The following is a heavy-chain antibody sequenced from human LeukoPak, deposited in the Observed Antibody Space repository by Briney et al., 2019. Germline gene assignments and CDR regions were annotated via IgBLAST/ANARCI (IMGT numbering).Heavy chain of an antibody. Sequence: QAGGSLRLSCAASGFTFSSYAMSWVRQAPGKGLEWVSAISGSGGSTYYADSVKGRFTISRDNSKNTLYLQMNSLRAEDTAVYYCAKDGYSSSWQNIGADNWFDPWGQGTLVTVSS. CDR3: AKDGYSSSWQNIGADNWFDP. CDR1: GFTFSSYA. D-gene: IGHD6-13*01. J-gene: IGHJ5*02. CDR2: ISGSGGST. V-gene: IGHV3-23*01.